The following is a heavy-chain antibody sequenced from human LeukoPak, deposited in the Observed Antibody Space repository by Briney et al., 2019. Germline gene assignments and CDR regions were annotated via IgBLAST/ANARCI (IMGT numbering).Heavy chain of an antibody. CDR2: IYYSGST. D-gene: IGHD3-22*01. J-gene: IGHJ3*02. CDR3: ARVVSPALTFPPMIVGDDAFDI. Sequence: SSETLSLTCTVSGGSISSSSYYWGWIRQPPGKGLEWIGSIYYSGSTYYNPSLKSRVTISVDTSKNQFSLKLSSVTAADTAVYYCARVVSPALTFPPMIVGDDAFDIWGQGTMVTVSS. V-gene: IGHV4-39*07. CDR1: GGSISSSSYY.